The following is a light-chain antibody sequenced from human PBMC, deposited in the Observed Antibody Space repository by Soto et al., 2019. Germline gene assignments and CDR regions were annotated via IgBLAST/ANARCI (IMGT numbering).Light chain of an antibody. CDR3: LQHNSWPRT. J-gene: IGKJ1*01. CDR1: QSVSTN. V-gene: IGKV3-15*01. CDR2: GAS. Sequence: EIVMTQSPATLSVSPGERATLSCRASQSVSTNLAWYQQKPGQAPRLLIFGASTRATDVPARFSGSGSGTEFALTISSLQFEDFAVYYCLQHNSWPRTFGQGTRLEV.